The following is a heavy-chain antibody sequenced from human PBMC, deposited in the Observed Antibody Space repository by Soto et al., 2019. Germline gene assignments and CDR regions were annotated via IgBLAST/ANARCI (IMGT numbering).Heavy chain of an antibody. D-gene: IGHD2-15*01. CDR2: INHSGST. V-gene: IGHV4-34*01. J-gene: IGHJ5*02. CDR1: GGSFSGYY. Sequence: PSETLSLTCAVYGGSFSGYYWSWIRQPPGKGLEWIGEINHSGSTNYNPSLKSRVTISVDTSKNQFSLKLSSVTAADTAVYYCATREGGPENWFDPWGQGTLVTVSS. CDR3: ATREGGPENWFDP.